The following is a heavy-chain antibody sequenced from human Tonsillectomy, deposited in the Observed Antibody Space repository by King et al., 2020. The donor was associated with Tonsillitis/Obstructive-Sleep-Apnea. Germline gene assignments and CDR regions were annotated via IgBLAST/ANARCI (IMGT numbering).Heavy chain of an antibody. Sequence: VQLQQWGAGLLKPSETLSLTCAVYDGSFSGHYWSWLRQPPGKGLEWIGEIDHSGSTNYNPSLKSRVTISADTSKKQFSLKLSSVTAADTAIYYCAREIALNQFDYWGQGILVTVSS. CDR3: AREIALNQFDY. V-gene: IGHV4-34*01. D-gene: IGHD2-21*01. CDR2: IDHSGST. CDR1: DGSFSGHY. J-gene: IGHJ4*02.